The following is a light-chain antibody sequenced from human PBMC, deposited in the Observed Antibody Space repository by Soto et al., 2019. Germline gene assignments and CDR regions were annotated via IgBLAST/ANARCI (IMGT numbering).Light chain of an antibody. CDR2: DVS. Sequence: QSALTQPASVSGSPGQSITISCTGTSSDVGGYNYVSWYQHHPGKAPKLMIYDVSNRPSGVSIRFSGSKSDNTASLTISGLQPEDEADYHCSSYTTRNTRQFVFGTGTKLTVL. V-gene: IGLV2-14*03. CDR1: SSDVGGYNY. J-gene: IGLJ1*01. CDR3: SSYTTRNTRQFV.